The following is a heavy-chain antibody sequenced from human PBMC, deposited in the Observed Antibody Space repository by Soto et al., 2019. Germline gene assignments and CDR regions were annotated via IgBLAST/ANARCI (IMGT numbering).Heavy chain of an antibody. D-gene: IGHD3-22*01. J-gene: IGHJ5*02. V-gene: IGHV1-69*13. CDR1: GGTFSSYA. CDR2: IIPIFGTA. CDR3: ARLRPGNYYDSSGYYPPYNWFDP. Sequence: SVKVSCKASGGTFSSYAISWVRQAPGQGLEWMGGIIPIFGTANYAQKFQGRVTITADESTSTAYMELSSLRSEDTAVYYCARLRPGNYYDSSGYYPPYNWFDPWGQGTLVTV.